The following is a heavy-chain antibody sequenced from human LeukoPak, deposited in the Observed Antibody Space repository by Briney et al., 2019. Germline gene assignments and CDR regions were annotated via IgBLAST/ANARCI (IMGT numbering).Heavy chain of an antibody. D-gene: IGHD1-26*01. CDR3: ASLFVGATAWYFDL. J-gene: IGHJ2*01. CDR2: IYYSGST. Sequence: SETLSLTCTVSGGSISSYYWGWIRQPPGKGLEWIGSIYYSGSTYYNPSLKSRVTISVDTSKNQFSLKLSSETAADTAVYYCASLFVGATAWYFDLWGRGTLVTVSS. CDR1: GGSISSYY. V-gene: IGHV4-39*07.